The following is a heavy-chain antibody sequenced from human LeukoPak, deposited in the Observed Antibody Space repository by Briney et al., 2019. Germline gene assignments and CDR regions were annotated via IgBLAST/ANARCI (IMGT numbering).Heavy chain of an antibody. V-gene: IGHV4-61*02. D-gene: IGHD3-22*01. J-gene: IGHJ5*02. CDR2: IYTSGST. Sequence: SETLSLTCTVSGNSISSGDNYWSWIRQPAGKGLEWIGRIYTSGSTNYNPSLKSRVTISVDTSKNQFSLKLSSVTAADTAVYYCARPLNYYDSSGYFNWFDPWGQGTLVTVSS. CDR3: ARPLNYYDSSGYFNWFDP. CDR1: GNSISSGDNY.